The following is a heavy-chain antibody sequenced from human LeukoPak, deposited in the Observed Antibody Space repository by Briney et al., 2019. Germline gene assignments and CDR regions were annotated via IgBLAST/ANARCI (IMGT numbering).Heavy chain of an antibody. Sequence: GGSLRLSCAASGLTFSRFWMSWVRQAPGKGLEWVANIEEDGSEKNYVDSVRGRFTISRDNSKNTMSVQMDDLRAEDTAVYYCTRYNNDHFDYWGQGTLVTVSS. D-gene: IGHD1-14*01. CDR1: GLTFSRFW. V-gene: IGHV3-7*01. CDR3: TRYNNDHFDY. CDR2: IEEDGSEK. J-gene: IGHJ4*02.